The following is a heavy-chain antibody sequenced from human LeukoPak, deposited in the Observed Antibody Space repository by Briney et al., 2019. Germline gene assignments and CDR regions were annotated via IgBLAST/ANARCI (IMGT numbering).Heavy chain of an antibody. Sequence: SETLSLTCTVSGGSISSSSYYWGWIRQPPGKGLEWIGSIYYSGSTYYNPSLKSRVTISVDTSKNQFSLKLSSVTAADTAVYYCARRGTPPKLYYFDYWGQGTLVTVSS. CDR3: ARRGTPPKLYYFDY. CDR2: IYYSGST. CDR1: GGSISSSSYY. D-gene: IGHD1-1*01. V-gene: IGHV4-39*01. J-gene: IGHJ4*02.